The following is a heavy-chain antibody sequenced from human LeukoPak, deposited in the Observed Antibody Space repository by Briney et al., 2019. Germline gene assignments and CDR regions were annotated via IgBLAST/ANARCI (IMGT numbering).Heavy chain of an antibody. CDR2: INPNSGAT. D-gene: IGHD3-10*01. J-gene: IGHJ4*02. Sequence: ASVKVSCKASGYTFTGYYMHWVRQAPGQGLEWMGWINPNSGATNYAQRFQGRVTMTRDTSISTAYMEMSRLRSDDTAVYYCARVSPDYGSPNYRPFDYWGQGSLVTVSS. CDR1: GYTFTGYY. V-gene: IGHV1-2*02. CDR3: ARVSPDYGSPNYRPFDY.